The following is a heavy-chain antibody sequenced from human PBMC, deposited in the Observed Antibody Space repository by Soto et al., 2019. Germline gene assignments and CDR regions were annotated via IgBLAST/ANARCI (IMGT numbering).Heavy chain of an antibody. Sequence: GGSLRLSCAASGFTFSSYSMNWVRQAPGKGLEWVSYISSSSSTIYYADSVKGRFTISRDNAKNSLYLQMNSLRDEDTAVYYCARDKVIVAGTFYYYYYGMDVWGQGTTVTGSS. D-gene: IGHD1-7*01. CDR1: GFTFSSYS. CDR3: ARDKVIVAGTFYYYYYGMDV. V-gene: IGHV3-48*02. CDR2: ISSSSSTI. J-gene: IGHJ6*02.